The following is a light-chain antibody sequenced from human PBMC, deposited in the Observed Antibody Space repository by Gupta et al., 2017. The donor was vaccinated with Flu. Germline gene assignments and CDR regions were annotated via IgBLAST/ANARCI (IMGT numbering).Light chain of an antibody. CDR3: QQYGSSPWT. Sequence: GTLSLSPGERATLSCRASQSVSSNYLAWYQQKPGQTPRLVVYGASSRATGIPDRFSSSGSGTDFTLTIRRLEPEDFAVYYCQQYGSSPWTFGQGTKVALK. CDR1: QSVSSNY. V-gene: IGKV3-20*01. CDR2: GAS. J-gene: IGKJ1*01.